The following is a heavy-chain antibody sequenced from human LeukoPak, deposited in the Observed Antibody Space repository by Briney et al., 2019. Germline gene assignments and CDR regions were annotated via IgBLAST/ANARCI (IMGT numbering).Heavy chain of an antibody. D-gene: IGHD6-19*01. J-gene: IGHJ5*01. CDR1: GGSFSGYY. CDR2: INHRGST. V-gene: IGHV4-34*01. Sequence: SETLSLTCAVYGGSFSGYYWSWIRQPPGKGLEWIGEINHRGSTNYNPSLKSRVTISVDTSKNQFSLKLSSVTAADTAVYYCASKGIAVADLGEDSWGHGTLVIVSS. CDR3: ASKGIAVADLGEDS.